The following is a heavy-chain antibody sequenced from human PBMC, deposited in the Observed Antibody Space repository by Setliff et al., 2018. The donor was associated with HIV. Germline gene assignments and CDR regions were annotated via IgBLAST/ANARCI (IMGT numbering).Heavy chain of an antibody. J-gene: IGHJ2*01. CDR2: IHSTGST. CDR3: AKYTFYDDTSGYFARRYFDL. V-gene: IGHV4-4*07. D-gene: IGHD3-22*01. Sequence: SETLSLTCTVSGDSISGQYWSWIRQPAGKGLEWIGRIHSTGSTHYNPSLKSRVTMSVDTSKTQFSLKLSSVTAADTAVYYCAKYTFYDDTSGYFARRYFDLWGRGTLVTVSS. CDR1: GDSISGQY.